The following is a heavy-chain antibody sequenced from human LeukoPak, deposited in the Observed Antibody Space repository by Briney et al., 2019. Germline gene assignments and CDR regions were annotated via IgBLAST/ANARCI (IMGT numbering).Heavy chain of an antibody. J-gene: IGHJ4*02. CDR2: IYYSEST. D-gene: IGHD5-12*01. CDR1: GDSISSYY. CDR3: ARVLRGYGYYFDY. Sequence: SETLSLTCTVSGDSISSYYWSWIRQPPGKGLEWIGYIYYSESTNYNPSLKSRVTISVGTSKNQFSLKVSSVTAADTAVYCCARVLRGYGYYFDYWGQGTLVTVSS. V-gene: IGHV4-59*01.